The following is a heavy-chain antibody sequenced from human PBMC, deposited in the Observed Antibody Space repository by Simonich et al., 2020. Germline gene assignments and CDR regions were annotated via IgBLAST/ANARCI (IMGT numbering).Heavy chain of an antibody. CDR2: SNHSGGT. CDR1: GGSFSGYY. J-gene: IGHJ6*02. Sequence: QVQLQQWGAGLLKPSETLSLTCAVYGGSFSGYYWSWIRQPPGQGLEWRGESNHSGGTIYNPSLKSRVTISVDASTNQFSLKLSSVTAADTAVYYCARHRLVDGTTGTTGVDYYYGMDVWGQGTTVTVSS. CDR3: ARHRLVDGTTGTTGVDYYYGMDV. D-gene: IGHD1-1*01. V-gene: IGHV4-34*01.